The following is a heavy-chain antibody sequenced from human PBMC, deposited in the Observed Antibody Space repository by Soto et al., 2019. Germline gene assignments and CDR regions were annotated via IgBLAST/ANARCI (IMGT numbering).Heavy chain of an antibody. CDR1: GYTFTSYG. CDR3: ARSQDRGSSTYYGMDV. J-gene: IGHJ6*02. V-gene: IGHV1-18*04. D-gene: IGHD6-13*01. CDR2: ISAYNGNI. Sequence: QVQLVQSGAEVKKPGASVKVSCKASGYTFTSYGISWVRQAPGQGLEWMGWISAYNGNINYAQKLQGRVTMTTDTSTSTAYMELRSLRSDDTAVYYCARSQDRGSSTYYGMDVWGQGTTVTVSS.